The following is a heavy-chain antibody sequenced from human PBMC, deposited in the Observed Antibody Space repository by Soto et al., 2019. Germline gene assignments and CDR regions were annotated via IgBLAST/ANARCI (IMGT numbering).Heavy chain of an antibody. Sequence: SETLSLTCAVYGGSFSGYYWSWIRQPPGKGLEWIGEINHSGSTNYNPSLKSRVTISVDTSKNQFSLKLSSVTAADTAVYYCASDYYYGSGSYYNDLGLLNYYYYMDVWGKGTTVTVSS. D-gene: IGHD3-10*01. CDR1: GGSFSGYY. CDR3: ASDYYYGSGSYYNDLGLLNYYYYMDV. CDR2: INHSGST. V-gene: IGHV4-34*01. J-gene: IGHJ6*03.